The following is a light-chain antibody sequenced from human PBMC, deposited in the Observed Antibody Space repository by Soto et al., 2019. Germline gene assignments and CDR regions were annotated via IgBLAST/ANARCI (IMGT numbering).Light chain of an antibody. V-gene: IGKV3-20*01. CDR2: DAS. Sequence: VVTKSRGTLYVYEGERATLSCRASQTVRNNYLAWYQQKPGQAPRLLIYDASSRATGIPDRFSGGGSGTDFTLTIIRLEPEDFVVYYCQQFSIYPLPFGGGGNV. CDR1: QTVRNNY. J-gene: IGKJ4*01. CDR3: QQFSIYPLP.